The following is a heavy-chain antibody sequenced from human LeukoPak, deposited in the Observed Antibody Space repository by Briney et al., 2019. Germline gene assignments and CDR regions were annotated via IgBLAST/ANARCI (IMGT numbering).Heavy chain of an antibody. CDR2: ISGSGGST. J-gene: IGHJ5*02. Sequence: PGGSLRLSCAASGFTFSSYAMSWVRQAPGKGLEWVSGISGSGGSTHYADSVKGRFTISRDNSKNTLYLQMNSLRAEDTAVYYCAKDRNYYGSGSYNWFDPWGQGTLVTVSS. CDR1: GFTFSSYA. D-gene: IGHD3-10*01. CDR3: AKDRNYYGSGSYNWFDP. V-gene: IGHV3-23*01.